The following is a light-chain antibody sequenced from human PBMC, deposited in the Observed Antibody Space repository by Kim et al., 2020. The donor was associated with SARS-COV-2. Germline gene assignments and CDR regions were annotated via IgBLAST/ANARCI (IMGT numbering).Light chain of an antibody. Sequence: DIQMTQSPSSVSASVGDRVIITCRASRDISYWLAWYQQKAGRAPKLLIHTASTLQSGVPSRFSGSGSGTDFALTITSLQPEDLATYYCQQTNSFPVFGGGTKVDIK. CDR1: RDISYW. V-gene: IGKV1-12*01. CDR2: TAS. CDR3: QQTNSFPV. J-gene: IGKJ4*01.